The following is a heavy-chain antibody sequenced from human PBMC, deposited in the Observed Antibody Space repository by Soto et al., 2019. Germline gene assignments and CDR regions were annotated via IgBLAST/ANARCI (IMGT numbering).Heavy chain of an antibody. CDR1: GFTFSNFA. V-gene: IGHV3-23*01. Sequence: PGGSLRLSCAASGFTFSNFATSWVRQSPGKGLEWVSAISASGGTTYSADPVKGRFIISRDSAKKTMFLQMNNLRAEDTAVYYCASYTYDMFSFDYWGQGVLVTVSS. D-gene: IGHD5-18*01. J-gene: IGHJ4*02. CDR3: ASYTYDMFSFDY. CDR2: ISASGGTT.